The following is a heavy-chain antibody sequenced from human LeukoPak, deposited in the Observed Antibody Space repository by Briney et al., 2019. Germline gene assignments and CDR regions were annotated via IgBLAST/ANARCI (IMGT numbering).Heavy chain of an antibody. J-gene: IGHJ4*02. V-gene: IGHV1-69*13. CDR2: IIPIFGTA. Sequence: SVKVSCKASGGTFSSYAISWVRQAPGQGLELMGGIIPIFGTANYSQKFQGRVTITADESTSTAYMELSSLRSEDTAVYYCARVLRYFDWFPCDYWGQGTLVTVSS. D-gene: IGHD3-9*01. CDR1: GGTFSSYA. CDR3: ARVLRYFDWFPCDY.